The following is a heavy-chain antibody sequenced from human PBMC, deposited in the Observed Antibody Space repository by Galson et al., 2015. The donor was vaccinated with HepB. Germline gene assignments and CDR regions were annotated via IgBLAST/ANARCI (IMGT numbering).Heavy chain of an antibody. D-gene: IGHD3-22*01. J-gene: IGHJ4*02. V-gene: IGHV1-69*02. CDR1: GGTFSSYT. Sequence: SVKVSCKASGGTFSSYTISWVRQAPGQGLEWMGRIIPILGIANYAQKFQGRVTITADKSTSTAYMELSSLRSEDTAVYYCARGNYYDSSGYDFDYWGQGTLVTVSS. CDR2: IIPILGIA. CDR3: ARGNYYDSSGYDFDY.